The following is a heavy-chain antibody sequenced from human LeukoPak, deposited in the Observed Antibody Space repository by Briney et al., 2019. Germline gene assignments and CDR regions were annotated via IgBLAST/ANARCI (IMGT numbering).Heavy chain of an antibody. CDR3: ARDPTFYYGSGSFWYFDY. Sequence: GRSLRLSCAASGFTFSTYGLHWVRQAPARGWSGWQFYADSVKGRFTISRDNPKNTLYLQMNSLRAEDTAVYYCARDPTFYYGSGSFWYFDYWGQGTLVTVSS. D-gene: IGHD3-10*01. CDR1: GFTFSTYG. V-gene: IGHV3-30*03. J-gene: IGHJ4*02.